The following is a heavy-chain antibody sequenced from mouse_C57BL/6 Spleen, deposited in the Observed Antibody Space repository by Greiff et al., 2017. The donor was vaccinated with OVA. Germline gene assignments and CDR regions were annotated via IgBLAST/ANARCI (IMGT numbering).Heavy chain of an antibody. Sequence: EVKLMESGGDLVKPGGSLKLSCAASGFTFSSYGMSWVRQTPDKRLEWVATISSGGSYTYYPDSVKGRFTISRDNAKNTLYLQMSSLKSEDTAMYYCASLTGTSGNYFDYWGQGTTLTVSS. V-gene: IGHV5-6*01. CDR3: ASLTGTSGNYFDY. CDR1: GFTFSSYG. D-gene: IGHD4-1*01. J-gene: IGHJ2*01. CDR2: ISSGGSYT.